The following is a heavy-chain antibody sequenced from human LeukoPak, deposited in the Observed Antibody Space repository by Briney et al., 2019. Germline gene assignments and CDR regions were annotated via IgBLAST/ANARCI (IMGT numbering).Heavy chain of an antibody. CDR1: GFTVSSNY. V-gene: IGHV3-66*02. J-gene: IGHJ3*02. CDR2: IYSGGGT. CDR3: ARTVGVTAIHNAFDI. Sequence: GGSLRLSCAASGFTVSSNYMSWVRQAPGKGLEWVSVIYSGGGTDYADSVKGRFTISRDNSKNTLYLQMNSLRAEDTAVYYCARTVGVTAIHNAFDIWGQGTMVTVSS. D-gene: IGHD2-21*02.